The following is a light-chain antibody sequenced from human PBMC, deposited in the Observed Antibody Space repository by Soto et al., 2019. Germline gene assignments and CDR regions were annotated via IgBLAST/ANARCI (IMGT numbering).Light chain of an antibody. CDR1: QSVSNS. Sequence: IVLTQSPATLSLSPGDRATLSCRASQSVSNSLVWYQHKPGQAPRFLIYDASKRATGTPARFSGSGSGTDFTLTISSLEPEDFATYFCQQYHSYSPLTFGGGTKVEIK. V-gene: IGKV3-11*01. CDR3: QQYHSYSPLT. J-gene: IGKJ4*01. CDR2: DAS.